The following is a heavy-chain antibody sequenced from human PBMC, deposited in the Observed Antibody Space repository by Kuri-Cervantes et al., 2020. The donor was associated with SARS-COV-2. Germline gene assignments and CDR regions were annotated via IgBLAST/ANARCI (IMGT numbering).Heavy chain of an antibody. CDR1: GGSFSGYY. V-gene: IGHV4-34*01. CDR2: INHSGST. J-gene: IGHJ4*02. D-gene: IGHD6-19*01. CDR3: ARGRALHSGWGYRSGWYSFEFDY. Sequence: GSLRLSCAVYGGSFSGYYWSWIRQPPGKGLEWIGEINHSGSTNYNPSLKSRVTISVDTSKNQFSLKLSSVTAADTAVYYCARGRALHSGWGYRSGWYSFEFDYWGQGTLVTVSS.